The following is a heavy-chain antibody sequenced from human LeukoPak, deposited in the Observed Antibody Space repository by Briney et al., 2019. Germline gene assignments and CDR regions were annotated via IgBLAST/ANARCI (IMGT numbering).Heavy chain of an antibody. D-gene: IGHD2-15*01. V-gene: IGHV4-34*01. Sequence: PSETLSLTCAVYGGSFSGYYWSWIRQPPGKGLEWIGEINHSGSTNYNPSLKSRVTISVDTSKNQFSLKLSSVTAADTAVYYCARSSIVVVVAATRGSRNYFDYWGQGTLVTVSS. CDR2: INHSGST. J-gene: IGHJ4*02. CDR1: GGSFSGYY. CDR3: ARSSIVVVVAATRGSRNYFDY.